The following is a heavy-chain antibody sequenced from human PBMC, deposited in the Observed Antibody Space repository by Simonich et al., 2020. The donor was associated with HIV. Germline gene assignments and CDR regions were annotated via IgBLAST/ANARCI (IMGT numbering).Heavy chain of an antibody. Sequence: EVQLVQSGAEVKKPGATVKISCKVSGYTFTDYYIHWVQQAPGKGLECMGLVEPEDGEAIFAEKFQGRVTITADTSTDTAYMELSGLRSEDTAVYYCATPSLAATAFDYWGQGTLVTVSS. D-gene: IGHD2-15*01. CDR1: GYTFTDYY. V-gene: IGHV1-69-2*01. CDR3: ATPSLAATAFDY. CDR2: VEPEDGEA. J-gene: IGHJ4*02.